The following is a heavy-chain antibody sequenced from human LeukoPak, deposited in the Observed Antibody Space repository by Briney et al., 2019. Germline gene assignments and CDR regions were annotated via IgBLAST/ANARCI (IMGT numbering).Heavy chain of an antibody. D-gene: IGHD4-17*01. CDR2: INPNSGGT. V-gene: IGHV1-2*04. J-gene: IGHJ4*02. Sequence: GASVKVSCKASGYTFTGYYMHWVRQAPGQGLEWMGWINPNSGGTNYAQKFQGWVTMTRDTSISTAYMELSRLRSDDTAVYYCARDRGDYSLPLDYWGQGTLVTVSS. CDR3: ARDRGDYSLPLDY. CDR1: GYTFTGYY.